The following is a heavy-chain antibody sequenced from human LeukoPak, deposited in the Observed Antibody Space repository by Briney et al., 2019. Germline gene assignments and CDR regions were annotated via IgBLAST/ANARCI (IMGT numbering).Heavy chain of an antibody. CDR2: INYSGST. V-gene: IGHV4-34*01. CDR1: GGSISSYY. J-gene: IGHJ2*01. Sequence: SETLSLTCTVSGGSISSYYWSWIRQPPGKGLEWIGEINYSGSTNYNPSLKSRVTISVDTSKNQFSLKLTSVTAADTAVYYCARGRISVVVTAARWFRYFDLWGRGTLVTVSS. D-gene: IGHD2-21*02. CDR3: ARGRISVVVTAARWFRYFDL.